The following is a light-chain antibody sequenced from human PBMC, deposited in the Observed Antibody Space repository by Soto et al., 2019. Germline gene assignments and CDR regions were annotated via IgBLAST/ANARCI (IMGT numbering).Light chain of an antibody. CDR3: QQRSNGTIT. V-gene: IGKV3-11*01. CDR1: QRVXSTY. Sequence: TEVTQSPGALPLSPGERATLACRASQRVXSTYLAWYQQKPGQAPRLRXDDASNRARGSPARLSGSGSGTDFTLTISSLEPEDSAVYYCQQRSNGTITFGQGTRLEIK. CDR2: DAS. J-gene: IGKJ5*01.